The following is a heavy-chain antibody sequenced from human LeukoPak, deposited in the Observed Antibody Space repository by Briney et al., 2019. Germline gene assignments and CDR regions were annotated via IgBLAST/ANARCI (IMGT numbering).Heavy chain of an antibody. CDR2: ISSGSTI. J-gene: IGHJ3*02. V-gene: IGHV3-11*04. Sequence: GRSLRLSCAASGFTFSDYYMSWIRQAPGKGLEWVSYISSGSTIYYADSVKGRFTISRDNAKNSLYLQMNSLRAEDTAVYYCASPSPGYPPDAFDIWGQGTMVTVSS. CDR1: GFTFSDYY. CDR3: ASPSPGYPPDAFDI. D-gene: IGHD6-13*01.